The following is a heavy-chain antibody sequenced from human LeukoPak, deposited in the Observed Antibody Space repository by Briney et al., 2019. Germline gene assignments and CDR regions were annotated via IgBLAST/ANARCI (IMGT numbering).Heavy chain of an antibody. CDR1: GFTVSSNY. D-gene: IGHD3-22*01. CDR2: IYSGGST. V-gene: IGHV3-66*01. CDR3: ARDRGYGVYMDV. J-gene: IGHJ6*04. Sequence: GGSLRLSCAASGFTVSSNYMSWVRQAPGKGLEWVSVIYSGGSTYYADSVKGRFTISRDNAKNSLYLQMNSLRAEDTAVYYCARDRGYGVYMDVWGKGTTVTVSS.